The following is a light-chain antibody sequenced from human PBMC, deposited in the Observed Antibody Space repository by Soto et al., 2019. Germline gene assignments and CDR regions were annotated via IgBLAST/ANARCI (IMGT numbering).Light chain of an antibody. CDR2: AAS. CDR3: QQYKTDPYS. V-gene: IGKV1-16*01. J-gene: IGKJ2*01. CDR1: QDINRY. Sequence: DIQMTQSPSSLSASVGDRVTITCRASQDINRYLASFQQKPGEAPKSLIFAASSLESGVPSRFSGSGSGIDFTLTISSLQPEDFATYFCQQYKTDPYSSGQGTKLDI.